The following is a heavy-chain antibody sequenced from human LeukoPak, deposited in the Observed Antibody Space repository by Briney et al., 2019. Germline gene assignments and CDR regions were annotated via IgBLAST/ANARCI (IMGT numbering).Heavy chain of an antibody. Sequence: SETLSLTCPVYGGSFSGYYWSCIRQPAGKGLEWIGEINHSGSTNYNPSLKSRLTISRDTSKCQFSLKLSSATAAETAWYFWARGSRRKDEIAVGPRHNWLARWGEAT. CDR2: INHSGST. CDR3: ARGSRRKDEIAVGPRHNWLAR. V-gene: IGHV4-34*01. CDR1: GGSFSGYY. D-gene: IGHD6-19*01. J-gene: IGHJ5*02.